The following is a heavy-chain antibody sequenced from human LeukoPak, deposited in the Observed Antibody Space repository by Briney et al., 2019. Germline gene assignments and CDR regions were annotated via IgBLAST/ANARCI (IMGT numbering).Heavy chain of an antibody. CDR2: INSDGSEG. CDR1: GFTFSGFW. V-gene: IGHV3-7*03. J-gene: IGHJ3*02. CDR3: AKEDPWVVTAIPDLSAFDI. D-gene: IGHD2-21*02. Sequence: GGSLRLSCAVSGFTFSGFWMSWSRQAPGKGLEWVASINSDGSEGYYADVVKGRFTISRDNAKNSLYLQINSLRAEDTAVYYCAKEDPWVVTAIPDLSAFDIWGQGTMVTVSS.